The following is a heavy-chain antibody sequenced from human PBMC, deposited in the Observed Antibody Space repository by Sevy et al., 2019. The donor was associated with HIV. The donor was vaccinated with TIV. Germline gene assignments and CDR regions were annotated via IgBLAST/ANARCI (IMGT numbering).Heavy chain of an antibody. D-gene: IGHD1-7*01. CDR3: ARGLELRVSAFDI. V-gene: IGHV3-11*01. CDR2: ISSSGSTI. CDR1: GFTFSDYC. Sequence: GGSLRLSCAASGFTFSDYCMSWIRQAPGKGLEWVSCISSSGSTIYYADSVKGRFTISRDNAKNSLYLQMNSLRAEDTAVYYCARGLELRVSAFDIWGQGTMVTVSS. J-gene: IGHJ3*02.